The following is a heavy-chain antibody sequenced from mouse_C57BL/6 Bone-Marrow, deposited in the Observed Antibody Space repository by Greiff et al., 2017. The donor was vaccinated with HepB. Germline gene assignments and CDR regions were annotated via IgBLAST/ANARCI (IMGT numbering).Heavy chain of an antibody. CDR1: GYTFTSYW. J-gene: IGHJ4*01. Sequence: VQLQQPGAELVRPGSSVKLSCKASGYTFTSYWMDWVKQRPGQGLEWIGNIYPSDSETHYNQKFKDKATLTVDKSSSTAYMQLSSLTSEDSAVYYCARFKLRSFMDYWGQGTSVTVSS. CDR3: ARFKLRSFMDY. CDR2: IYPSDSET. D-gene: IGHD3-2*02. V-gene: IGHV1-61*01.